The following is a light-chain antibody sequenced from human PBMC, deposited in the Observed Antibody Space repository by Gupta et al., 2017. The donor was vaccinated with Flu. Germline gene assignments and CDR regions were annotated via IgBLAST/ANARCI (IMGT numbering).Light chain of an antibody. V-gene: IGLV3-21*02. CDR3: HVWDSNSEHTSV. Sequence: SYVLTQPPSVSVAPGQTARISCGGANIGSSSVHWYQQKSGQAPVLVVYDDDDRPSGIPERFSGSNSGNTATLTITWVEAGDEADYYCHVWDSNSEHTSVFGGGTKLTVL. CDR1: NIGSSS. J-gene: IGLJ3*02. CDR2: DDD.